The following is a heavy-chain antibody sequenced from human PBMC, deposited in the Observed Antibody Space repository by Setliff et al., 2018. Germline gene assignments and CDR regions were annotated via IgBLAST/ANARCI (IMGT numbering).Heavy chain of an antibody. CDR1: DGSFSDYY. J-gene: IGHJ3*02. D-gene: IGHD3-10*01. CDR3: ARRWNFGPYGSGIHDAFDM. V-gene: IGHV4-34*01. Sequence: SETLSLTCAVYDGSFSDYYWSWIHQPPGKGLEWIGEINHSGSTNYKSSLKSRVTISVDTTKNQFSLKLNSVTAADTAVYYCARRWNFGPYGSGIHDAFDMWGQGTMVTVSS. CDR2: INHSGST.